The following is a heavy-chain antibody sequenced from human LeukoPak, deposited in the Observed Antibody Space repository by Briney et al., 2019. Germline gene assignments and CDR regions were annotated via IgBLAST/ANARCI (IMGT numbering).Heavy chain of an antibody. J-gene: IGHJ5*02. CDR3: ARHFVVRGSYNWSDP. D-gene: IGHD3-10*01. Sequence: GESLKISCNGSGYSFTSYWIGWVRQIPGQGLEWMGIIYPGDYDTRYSPSFQGQVTISADKSISTAYLQWSSLKASDTAMYYCARHFVVRGSYNWSDPWGQGTLVTVSS. V-gene: IGHV5-51*01. CDR1: GYSFTSYW. CDR2: IYPGDYDT.